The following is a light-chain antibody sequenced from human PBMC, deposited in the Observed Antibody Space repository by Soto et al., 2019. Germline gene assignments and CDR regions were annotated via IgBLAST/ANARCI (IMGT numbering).Light chain of an antibody. CDR2: DAS. J-gene: IGKJ1*01. CDR1: QNVSSY. CDR3: QQRSNWWT. V-gene: IGKV3-11*01. Sequence: EIVLTQSPATLSLSPGERATLSCRASQNVSSYLAWYQQKPGQAPRLLIHDASNRATGIPARFSGSGSGTDFTFTISSLEPEDFAVYYCQQRSNWWTFGQGTKVEVK.